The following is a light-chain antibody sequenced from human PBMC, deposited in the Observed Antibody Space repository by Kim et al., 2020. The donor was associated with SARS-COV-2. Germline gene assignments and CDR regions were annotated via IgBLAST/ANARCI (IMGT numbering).Light chain of an antibody. Sequence: GQRFTISCSGSSSNIGINYVSWYQHLPGTAPKLLIYTDNQRPSGVPDRFSGSKSGTSASLAISGLQSEDEADYYCAAWDDGLRGRMFGGGTKVTVL. CDR1: SSNIGINY. V-gene: IGLV1-44*01. J-gene: IGLJ3*02. CDR2: TDN. CDR3: AAWDDGLRGRM.